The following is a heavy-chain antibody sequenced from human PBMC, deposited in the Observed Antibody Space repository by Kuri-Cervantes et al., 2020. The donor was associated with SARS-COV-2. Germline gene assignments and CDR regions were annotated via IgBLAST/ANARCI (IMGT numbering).Heavy chain of an antibody. Sequence: ESLKISCAVSGYSISSGYYWGWIRQPPGKGLEWIGSIYHSGSTYYNPSLKSRVTISVDTSKNQFSLKLSSVTAADTAVYYCARDRKGDGYGHFDYWGQGTLVTVSS. D-gene: IGHD5-24*01. J-gene: IGHJ4*02. CDR1: GYSISSGYY. CDR3: ARDRKGDGYGHFDY. V-gene: IGHV4-38-2*02. CDR2: IYHSGST.